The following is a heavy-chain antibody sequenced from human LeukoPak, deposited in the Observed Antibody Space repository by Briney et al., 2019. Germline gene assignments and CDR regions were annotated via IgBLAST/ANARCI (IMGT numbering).Heavy chain of an antibody. V-gene: IGHV3-23*01. CDR3: AKDPAPYYYDSSVVFDY. CDR1: GFTFSSNA. J-gene: IGHJ4*02. CDR2: ISGSGGST. D-gene: IGHD3-22*01. Sequence: GGSLRLSCAASGFTFSSNAMSWVRQAPGKGLEWVSAISGSGGSTYYADSVKGRFTISRDNSKNTLYLQMNSLRAEDTAVYYCAKDPAPYYYDSSVVFDYWGQGTLVTVSS.